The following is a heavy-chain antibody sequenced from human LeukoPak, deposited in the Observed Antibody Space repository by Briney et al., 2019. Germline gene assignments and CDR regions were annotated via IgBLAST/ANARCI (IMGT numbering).Heavy chain of an antibody. D-gene: IGHD2-2*01. CDR3: ARARDIVVVPAARDAFDI. V-gene: IGHV1-69*13. CDR1: GYTFISYG. J-gene: IGHJ3*02. Sequence: ASVKVSCTASGYTFISYGISWVRQAPGQGLEWMGGIIPIFGTANYAQKFQGRVTITADESTSTAYMELSSLRSEDTAVYYCARARDIVVVPAARDAFDIWGQGTMVTVSS. CDR2: IIPIFGTA.